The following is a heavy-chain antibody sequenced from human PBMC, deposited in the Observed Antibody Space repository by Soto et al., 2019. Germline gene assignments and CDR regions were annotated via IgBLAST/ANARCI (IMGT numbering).Heavy chain of an antibody. J-gene: IGHJ5*02. CDR2: ISPDGSEE. CDR3: TRDLNHDTGP. V-gene: IGHV3-7*04. CDR1: GFTFSGYW. Sequence: VQLVESGGGLVQPGGSLRLSCAASGFTFSGYWMTWVRQAPGKGLEGVANISPDGSEEYYVDSVKGRFTISRDNAKNSVYLQMNSLRGEDTALYYCTRDLNHDTGPWGQGTQVTVSS. D-gene: IGHD2-8*02.